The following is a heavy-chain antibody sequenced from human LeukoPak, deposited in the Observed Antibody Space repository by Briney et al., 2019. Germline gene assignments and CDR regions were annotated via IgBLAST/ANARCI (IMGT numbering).Heavy chain of an antibody. CDR3: ARPKFSDYYYYMDV. Sequence: GGSLRLSCAASGFTFSNYWMHWVRQAPGKGLVWVSRIHTDGSYAAYADSVKGRFTISRDNAKNTVFLQMSSLTAEDRAVYYCARPKFSDYYYYMDVWGRGTTVTVSS. V-gene: IGHV3-74*01. CDR1: GFTFSNYW. CDR2: IHTDGSYA. D-gene: IGHD6-25*01. J-gene: IGHJ6*03.